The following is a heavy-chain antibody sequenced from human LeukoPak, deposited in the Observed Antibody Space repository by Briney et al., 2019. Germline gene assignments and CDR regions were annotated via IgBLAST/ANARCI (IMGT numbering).Heavy chain of an antibody. CDR1: GGSISSGPYH. CDR3: ARHDYSHAYFDY. V-gene: IGHV4-39*01. D-gene: IGHD4-11*01. CDR2: MYYSGRT. J-gene: IGHJ4*02. Sequence: SETLSLTCTVSGGSISSGPYHWGWVRQPPGKGLEWIGTMYYSGRTYYNSSLKSRVTISVDTSKNQFSLKLSSVTAADTAVFYCARHDYSHAYFDYWGQGTMVTVST.